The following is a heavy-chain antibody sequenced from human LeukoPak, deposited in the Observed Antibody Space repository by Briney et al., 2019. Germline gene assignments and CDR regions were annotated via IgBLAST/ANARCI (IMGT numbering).Heavy chain of an antibody. CDR2: ISSSGSTI. J-gene: IGHJ6*03. CDR1: GFTFSDYY. V-gene: IGHV3-11*04. CDR3: ARDSNRYYYYYMDV. D-gene: IGHD2-8*01. Sequence: NSGGSLRLSCAASGFTFSDYYMNWVRQAPGKGLEWVSYISSSGSTIYYADSVKGRFTISRDNAKNSLYLQMNSLRAEDTAVYYCARDSNRYYYYYMDVWGKGTTVTVSS.